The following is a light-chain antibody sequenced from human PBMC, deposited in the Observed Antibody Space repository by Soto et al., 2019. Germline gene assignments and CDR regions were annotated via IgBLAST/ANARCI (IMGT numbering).Light chain of an antibody. CDR1: SSDIGGYNY. V-gene: IGLV2-14*01. CDR3: SSYTSSNTIV. Sequence: QSVLTHPASVSWSPGHSITISCTGGSSDIGGYNYVSWFQQHPGKVPKLMIYEVTNRPSGVSNRFSGSKSGSTASLTISGLQAEDQADYYCSSYTSSNTIVFGTGTKVTVL. CDR2: EVT. J-gene: IGLJ1*01.